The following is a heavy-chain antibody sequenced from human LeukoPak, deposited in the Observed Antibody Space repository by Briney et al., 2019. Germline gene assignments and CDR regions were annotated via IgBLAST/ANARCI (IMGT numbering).Heavy chain of an antibody. CDR1: GGSISSYY. CDR2: IYYSGST. CDR3: ASYKSSSGFDY. D-gene: IGHD6-6*01. V-gene: IGHV4-59*01. Sequence: PSETLSLTCTVSGGSISSYYWSWIRQPPGKGLEWIGYIYYSGSTNYNPPLKSQVTISVDTSKNQFSLKLTSVTAADTAVYYCASYKSSSGFDYWGQGTLVTVSS. J-gene: IGHJ4*02.